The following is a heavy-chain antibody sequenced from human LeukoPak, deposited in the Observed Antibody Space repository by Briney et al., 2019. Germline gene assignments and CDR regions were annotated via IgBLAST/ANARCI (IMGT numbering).Heavy chain of an antibody. D-gene: IGHD3-10*01. V-gene: IGHV1-2*02. CDR2: INPNSGGT. CDR1: GYTFTGYY. CDR3: ARDKLRARGFDY. Sequence: ASVKVSCKASGYTFTGYYMHWARQAPGQGLEWMGWINPNSGGTNYAQKFQGRVTMTRDTSISTAYMELSRLRSDDTAVYYCARDKLRARGFDYWGQGTLVTVSS. J-gene: IGHJ4*02.